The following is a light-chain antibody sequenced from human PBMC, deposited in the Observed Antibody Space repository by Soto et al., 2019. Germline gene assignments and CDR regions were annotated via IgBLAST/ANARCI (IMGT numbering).Light chain of an antibody. V-gene: IGKV1-33*01. Sequence: DIQMTQSPSSLSASVGDIFTITCQASQDISNYLNWYQQKPGKAPKLLIYDASNLETGVPSRFSGSGSGTDFTFTISSLQPEDIATYYCQQYDNLPLTFGGGTKVDIK. CDR3: QQYDNLPLT. J-gene: IGKJ4*01. CDR1: QDISNY. CDR2: DAS.